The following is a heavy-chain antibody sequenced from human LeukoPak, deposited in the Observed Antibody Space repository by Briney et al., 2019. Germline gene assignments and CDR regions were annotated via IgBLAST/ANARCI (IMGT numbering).Heavy chain of an antibody. J-gene: IGHJ4*02. Sequence: SETLSLTCAVYGGSFSGYYWSWIRQPPGKGLEWIGEINHSGSTNYNPSLKSRVTISVDTSKNQFSLKLSSVTAADTAVYYYARGRGGSGWYDYWGQGTLVTVSS. D-gene: IGHD6-19*01. CDR3: ARGRGGSGWYDY. CDR1: GGSFSGYY. CDR2: INHSGST. V-gene: IGHV4-34*01.